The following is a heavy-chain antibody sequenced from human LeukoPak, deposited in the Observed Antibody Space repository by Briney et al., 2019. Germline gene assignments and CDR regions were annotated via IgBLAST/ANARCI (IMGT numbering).Heavy chain of an antibody. CDR3: ARELQGYDYVWGSYRWYYFDY. J-gene: IGHJ4*02. Sequence: SETLSLTCTVSGGSISSGGYYWSWIRQHPGKGLEWIGYIYYSGSTNYNPSLKSRVTISVDTSKNQFSLKLSSVTAADTAVYCCARELQGYDYVWGSYRWYYFDYWGQGTLVTVSS. CDR2: IYYSGST. V-gene: IGHV4-61*08. D-gene: IGHD3-16*02. CDR1: GGSISSGGYY.